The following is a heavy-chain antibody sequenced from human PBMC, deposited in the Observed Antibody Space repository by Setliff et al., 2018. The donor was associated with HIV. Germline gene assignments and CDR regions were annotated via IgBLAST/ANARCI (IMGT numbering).Heavy chain of an antibody. J-gene: IGHJ3*02. Sequence: SVKVSCKASGGTFSSYAIIWARRAPGQGLEWMGGIIPMFATTNYAQKFQGRVTVTTDESTSTAYMELSSLRSEDTAVYYCARSRGSGHTAMLRPDAFDIWCQGTMVTVSS. D-gene: IGHD5-18*01. V-gene: IGHV1-69*05. CDR3: ARSRGSGHTAMLRPDAFDI. CDR1: GGTFSSYA. CDR2: IIPMFATT.